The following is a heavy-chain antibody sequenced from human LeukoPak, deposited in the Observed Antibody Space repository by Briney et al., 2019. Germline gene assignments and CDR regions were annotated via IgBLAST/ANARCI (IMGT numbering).Heavy chain of an antibody. CDR3: GRVGYRSGWFFIDY. J-gene: IGHJ4*02. Sequence: GGSLRLSCAASGFTFSSFGMHWVRQAPGKGLEWVAVVWYGGSNKYSADSMKGRFTISRDNSKNTLYLQMNSLRAEDTAVYYCGRVGYRSGWFFIDYWGQGTLVTVSS. D-gene: IGHD6-19*01. CDR2: VWYGGSNK. CDR1: GFTFSSFG. V-gene: IGHV3-33*01.